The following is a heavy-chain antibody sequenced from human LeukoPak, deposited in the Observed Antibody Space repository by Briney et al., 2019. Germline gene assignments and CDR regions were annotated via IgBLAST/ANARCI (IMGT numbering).Heavy chain of an antibody. J-gene: IGHJ4*02. Sequence: GGSLRLSCAASGFSFNSYGFHWFRQAPGKGLERVAYIRYDGNNEDYADSVKGRFTISRDNSKNMVFLQMNRLRLEDTAVFYCARDQGWVPTAFEFWGQGILVTVSS. V-gene: IGHV3-30*02. CDR1: GFSFNSYG. CDR3: ARDQGWVPTAFEF. CDR2: IRYDGNNE. D-gene: IGHD4/OR15-4a*01.